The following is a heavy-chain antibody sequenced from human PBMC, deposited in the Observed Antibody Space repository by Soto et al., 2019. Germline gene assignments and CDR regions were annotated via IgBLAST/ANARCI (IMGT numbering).Heavy chain of an antibody. D-gene: IGHD2-2*01. V-gene: IGHV4-34*01. CDR2: INHSGST. J-gene: IGHJ5*02. CDR3: ARGHVVVVPAAVRYNWFDP. CDR1: GGSFSGYY. Sequence: QVQLQQWGAGLLKPSETLSLTCAVYGGSFSGYYWSWIRQPPGKGLEWIGEINHSGSTNYNPSLKSRVTISVDTSKNQFSLKLSSVTAADTAVYYCARGHVVVVPAAVRYNWFDPWGQGTLVTVSS.